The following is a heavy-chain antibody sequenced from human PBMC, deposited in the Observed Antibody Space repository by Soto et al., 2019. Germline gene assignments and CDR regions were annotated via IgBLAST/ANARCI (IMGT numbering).Heavy chain of an antibody. D-gene: IGHD3-10*01. CDR2: IYYSGST. CDR3: ARDKGYFYGSGSGYYGMAV. J-gene: IGHJ6*02. CDR1: RGSVSSYY. V-gene: IGHV4-59*02. Sequence: LXLICTVSRGSVSSYYWSWIRQRPRKGLEWIGYIYYSGSTNYNPSLKSRVTISVDTSKNQFSLKLSSVTAADTAVYYCARDKGYFYGSGSGYYGMAVWGQGTTVTVSS.